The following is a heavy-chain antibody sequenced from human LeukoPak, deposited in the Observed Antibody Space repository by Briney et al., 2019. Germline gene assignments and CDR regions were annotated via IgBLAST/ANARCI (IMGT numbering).Heavy chain of an antibody. CDR1: SGSISSSSYY. D-gene: IGHD1-14*01. J-gene: IGHJ4*02. CDR2: IYYSGST. CDR3: ARQLYNNWVIDY. V-gene: IGHV4-39*01. Sequence: PSETLSLTCTVSSGSISSSSYYWGWIRQPPGKGLEWIGSIYYSGSTYYNPSLKSRVTISVDTSKNQFSLKLSSVTAADTAVYYCARQLYNNWVIDYWGQGTLVTVSS.